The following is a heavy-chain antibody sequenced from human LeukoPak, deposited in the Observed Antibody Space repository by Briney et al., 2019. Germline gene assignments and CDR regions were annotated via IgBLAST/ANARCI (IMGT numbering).Heavy chain of an antibody. V-gene: IGHV3-23*01. D-gene: IGHD5-18*01. CDR2: ISGSGGST. CDR1: GFTFSSYA. Sequence: GGSLRLSCAASGFTFSSYAMSWVRQAPGKGLEWVSAISGSGGSTYYADSVKGRFTISRGNSKNTLYLQMNSLRAEDTAVYYCAKGLRYSYCNWFDPWGQGTLVTVSS. CDR3: AKGLRYSYCNWFDP. J-gene: IGHJ5*02.